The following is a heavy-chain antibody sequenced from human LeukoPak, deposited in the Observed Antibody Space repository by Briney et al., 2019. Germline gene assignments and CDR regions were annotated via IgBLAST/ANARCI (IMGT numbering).Heavy chain of an antibody. CDR1: GFTFSSYA. J-gene: IGHJ6*02. CDR2: ISGSGGST. V-gene: IGHV3-23*01. Sequence: GGSLRLSCAASGFTFSSYAMSWVRQAPGKGLEWVSGISGSGGSTYYADSVKGRFTISRDTSKDTLYLQMNSLRADDTAIYYCARNQQLGGHSYYYYGMDVWGQGTTVTVSS. CDR3: ARNQQLGGHSYYYYGMDV. D-gene: IGHD3-16*01.